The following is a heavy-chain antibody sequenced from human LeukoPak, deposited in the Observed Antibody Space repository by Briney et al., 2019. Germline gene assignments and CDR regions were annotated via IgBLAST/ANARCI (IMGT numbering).Heavy chain of an antibody. CDR1: GFTFKKYA. V-gene: IGHV3-30-3*01. D-gene: IGHD4-17*01. Sequence: PGGSLRLSCAVSGFTFKKYAIHWVRQAPGKGLEWVAFISWDGNTKYYADSVKGRFTISRDNSQNTLDLQMNSLRAEDTAVYYCARGSRWTTTVYYFDYWGQGTLVTVSS. CDR2: ISWDGNTK. J-gene: IGHJ4*02. CDR3: ARGSRWTTTVYYFDY.